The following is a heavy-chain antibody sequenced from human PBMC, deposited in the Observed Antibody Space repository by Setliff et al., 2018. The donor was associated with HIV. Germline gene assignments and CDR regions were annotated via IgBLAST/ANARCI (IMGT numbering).Heavy chain of an antibody. D-gene: IGHD4-4*01. CDR3: AKTQTVITVYGPFDS. Sequence: GESLKISCAASGFSFRSYAVSWVRQAPGKGLEWVSVISGSGDITYYRESVKGRLTVSRDNSNNPVYLQMNSLRAEDTAMYYCAKTQTVITVYGPFDSWGQGTPVTVSS. CDR1: GFSFRSYA. CDR2: ISGSGDIT. V-gene: IGHV3-23*01. J-gene: IGHJ4*02.